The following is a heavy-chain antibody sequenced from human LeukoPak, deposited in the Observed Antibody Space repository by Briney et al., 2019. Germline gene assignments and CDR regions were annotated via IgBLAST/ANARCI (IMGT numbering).Heavy chain of an antibody. CDR2: IYHSGCT. CDR3: ASGFNTDY. J-gene: IGHJ4*02. V-gene: IGHV4-30-2*01. Sequence: SETLSLTCTVSGGSISSGGYYWSWIRQPPGKGLEWIGYIYHSGCTYYNPSLKSRVTISVDRSKNQFSLKLSSVTAADTAVYYCASGFNTDYWGQGTLVTVSS. CDR1: GGSISSGGYY. D-gene: IGHD3-3*01.